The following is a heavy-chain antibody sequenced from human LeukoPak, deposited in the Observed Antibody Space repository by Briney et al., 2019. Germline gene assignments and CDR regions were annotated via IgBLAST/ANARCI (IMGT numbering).Heavy chain of an antibody. CDR1: GFSFRNYA. Sequence: PGGSLRLSCAASGFSFRNYAISWVRQAPGKGLEWVSSISGSGGSTYSADSAKGRFTISRENSNNTLYLQMNSLRADDTAMYYCAKDSEATRTPLSAFDIWGQGTMVTVSS. CDR3: AKDSEATRTPLSAFDI. V-gene: IGHV3-23*01. D-gene: IGHD4-23*01. CDR2: ISGSGGST. J-gene: IGHJ3*02.